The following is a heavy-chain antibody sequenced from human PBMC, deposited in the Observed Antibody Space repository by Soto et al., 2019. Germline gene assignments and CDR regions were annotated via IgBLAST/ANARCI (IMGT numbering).Heavy chain of an antibody. D-gene: IGHD6-13*01. Sequence: ASVKVSCKASGYTFSNYGIHWVRQAPGQRLEWMGWINAGNGNTKYSQKFQGRVSITTDTSASTAYMELSSLRSEDTAVYYCASSHRRGSSWRSTYFDYWGQGTLVTVSS. V-gene: IGHV1-3*01. CDR1: GYTFSNYG. CDR2: INAGNGNT. CDR3: ASSHRRGSSWRSTYFDY. J-gene: IGHJ4*02.